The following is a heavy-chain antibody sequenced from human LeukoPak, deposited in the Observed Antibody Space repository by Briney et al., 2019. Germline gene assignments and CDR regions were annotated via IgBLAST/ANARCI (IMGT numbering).Heavy chain of an antibody. Sequence: ASVKVSCKASGYTFTGYYMHWVRQAPGQGPEWMGWINPNSGGTNYAQKFQGRVTMTRDTSIYTAYMELSRLSSDDTAVYYCARDSTNKPFDYWGQGTLVTVSS. CDR3: ARDSTNKPFDY. CDR2: INPNSGGT. J-gene: IGHJ4*02. CDR1: GYTFTGYY. D-gene: IGHD1/OR15-1a*01. V-gene: IGHV1-2*02.